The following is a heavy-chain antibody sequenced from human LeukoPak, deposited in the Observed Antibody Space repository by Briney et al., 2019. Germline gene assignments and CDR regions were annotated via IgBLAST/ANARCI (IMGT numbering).Heavy chain of an antibody. CDR1: GYTFISCG. J-gene: IGHJ4*02. CDR2: ISPYRGNT. CDR3: ARDLDGSGSYYTDY. D-gene: IGHD3-10*01. Sequence: GASVKVSCKTSGYTFISCGISWVRQAPGQGLEWMGWISPYRGNTNYVQKFQGSVTMTTDTSTSTAYMELRSLRSDDTAVYYCARDLDGSGSYYTDYWGQGTLVTVSS. V-gene: IGHV1-18*01.